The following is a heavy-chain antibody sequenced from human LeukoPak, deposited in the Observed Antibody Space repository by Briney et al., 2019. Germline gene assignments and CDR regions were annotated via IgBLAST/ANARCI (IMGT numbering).Heavy chain of an antibody. J-gene: IGHJ4*02. V-gene: IGHV1-2*02. CDR1: GYTFTDYY. Sequence: ASVKVSCKASGYTFTDYYMHWVRQAPGQGLEWIGCINPNSGGTRYAQKFQGRVTMTRDTSISTAYMELSRLRSDDTTVYYCTYLTTVTTGFDYWGQGTLVTVSS. CDR3: TYLTTVTTGFDY. CDR2: INPNSGGT. D-gene: IGHD4-17*01.